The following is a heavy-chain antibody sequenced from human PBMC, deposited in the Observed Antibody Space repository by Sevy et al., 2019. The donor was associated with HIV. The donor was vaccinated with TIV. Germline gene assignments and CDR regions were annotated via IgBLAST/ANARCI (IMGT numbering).Heavy chain of an antibody. Sequence: SETLSLTCTVSGGSINSDHWNWIRQPPGKGLEWIGYVYYTGGTNYNPSLKNRVTISVDRTKNQFSLKLTSVTAADTGVYYCAGRNDFYIWGQGKMVTVSS. J-gene: IGHJ3*02. CDR1: GGSINSDH. V-gene: IGHV4-59*08. CDR3: AGRNDFYI. CDR2: VYYTGGT.